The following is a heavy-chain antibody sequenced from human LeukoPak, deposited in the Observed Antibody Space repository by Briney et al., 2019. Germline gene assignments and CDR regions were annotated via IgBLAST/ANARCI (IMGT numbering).Heavy chain of an antibody. CDR3: AREICQSGSRCYDAFDV. D-gene: IGHD2-15*01. J-gene: IGHJ3*01. V-gene: IGHV3-48*03. CDR2: NSNGGTTI. CDR1: GFTFSTYE. Sequence: GGSLRLSCAASGFTFSTYEMDWVRQAPGKGLEWISYNSNGGTTILYADSVKGRFTISRDDAKNSLYLQMNSLRAEDTALYYCAREICQSGSRCYDAFDVWGQGTMVTVSS.